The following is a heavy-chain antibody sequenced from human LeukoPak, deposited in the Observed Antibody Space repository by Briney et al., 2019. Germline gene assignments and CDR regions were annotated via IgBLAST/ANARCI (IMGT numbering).Heavy chain of an antibody. Sequence: SVKVSCKASGGTFSSYAISWVRQAPGQGLEWMGGIIPIFGTANYAQKFQGRVTITTDESTSTAYMELSSLRSEDTAVYYCARDFVGVGAPGYFDLWGRGTLVTVSS. CDR1: GGTFSSYA. CDR3: ARDFVGVGAPGYFDL. J-gene: IGHJ2*01. V-gene: IGHV1-69*05. CDR2: IIPIFGTA. D-gene: IGHD1-26*01.